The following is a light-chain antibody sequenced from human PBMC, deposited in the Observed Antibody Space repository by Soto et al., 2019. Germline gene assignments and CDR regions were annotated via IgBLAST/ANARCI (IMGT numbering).Light chain of an antibody. V-gene: IGLV1-40*01. CDR2: GNS. Sequence: QSVLTQPPSVSGAPGQRVTISCTGSSSNLGAPYDVHWYQQLPGTVPKLLIFGNSNRPSGVPDRFSGSKSGTSASLAITGLQAEDEADYYCQSYDRSLGVVFGGGTKVTVL. J-gene: IGLJ2*01. CDR1: SSNLGAPYD. CDR3: QSYDRSLGVV.